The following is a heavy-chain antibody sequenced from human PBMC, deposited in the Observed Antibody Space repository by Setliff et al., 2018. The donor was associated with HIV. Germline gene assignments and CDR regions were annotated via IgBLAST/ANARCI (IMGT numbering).Heavy chain of an antibody. V-gene: IGHV1-69*10. D-gene: IGHD6-25*01. CDR3: AKGSFDSSGWAHYYYYYMDV. J-gene: IGHJ6*03. CDR1: GGTFSNYA. Sequence: SVQVSCKASGGTFSNYAITWVRQAPGQGLELMGGIIPMLSIANYAQKFRGRVTLTADKSTSTAYMELSSLRSEDTAVYYCAKGSFDSSGWAHYYYYYMDVWGKGTTVTVSS. CDR2: IIPMLSIA.